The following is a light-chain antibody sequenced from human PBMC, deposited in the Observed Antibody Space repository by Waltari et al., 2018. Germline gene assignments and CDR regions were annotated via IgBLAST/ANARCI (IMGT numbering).Light chain of an antibody. CDR2: MAS. V-gene: IGKV1-5*03. Sequence: DIQMTQSPSTLSASVGDRVTISCRASQSVGTWLAWYQQKPGKAPKLLIYMASSLESGVPSRFSGSGSGTEFTLTISSLQPDDFATYSCQRYSSFSTFGQGTKVDI. J-gene: IGKJ2*01. CDR3: QRYSSFST. CDR1: QSVGTW.